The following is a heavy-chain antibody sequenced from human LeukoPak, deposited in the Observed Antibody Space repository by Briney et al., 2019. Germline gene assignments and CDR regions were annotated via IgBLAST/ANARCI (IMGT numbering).Heavy chain of an antibody. V-gene: IGHV1-46*01. CDR1: GYTXTSYY. J-gene: IGHJ4*02. CDR3: AREGPGSGCFFDY. D-gene: IGHD6-19*01. CDR2: INPSGGNT. Sequence: ASVKVSCKASGYTXTSYYMHRLRQAPGQGLEWMGIINPSGGNTNYAQKFQGRVTMTRDTSTSTVFMEVNSLRSEDTAMYYCAREGPGSGCFFDYWGQGTLVTVSS.